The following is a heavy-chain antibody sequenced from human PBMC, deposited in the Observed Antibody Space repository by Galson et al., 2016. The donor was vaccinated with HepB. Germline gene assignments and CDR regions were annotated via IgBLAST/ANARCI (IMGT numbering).Heavy chain of an antibody. CDR1: GFTFNDYV. D-gene: IGHD7-27*01. CDR3: AKGQTNWATFDS. J-gene: IGHJ4*02. V-gene: IGHV3-9*01. CDR2: VNWNSATL. Sequence: SLRLSCAASGFTFNDYVMHWVRQLPGKSLEWVSGVNWNSATLAYADSVRGRFTISRDNAENSLYLQMNSLRAEDTALYYCAKGQTNWATFDSWGQGTLVTVSS.